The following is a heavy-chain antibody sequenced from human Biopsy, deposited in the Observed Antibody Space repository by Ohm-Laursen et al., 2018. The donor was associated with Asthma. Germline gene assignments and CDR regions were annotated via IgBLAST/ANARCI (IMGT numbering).Heavy chain of an antibody. J-gene: IGHJ4*02. CDR1: RFTYE. V-gene: IGHV3-30-3*01. D-gene: IGHD6-19*01. CDR2: ISYDGSSI. Sequence: SLRLSCSALRFTYEMHWVRQAPGKGLEWVAVISYDGSSIYYADSVKGRFTISRDNSKNTLSLQMNSLTAEDTTVYYCAREGVAGTHIEDWGQGTLVTVSS. CDR3: AREGVAGTHIED.